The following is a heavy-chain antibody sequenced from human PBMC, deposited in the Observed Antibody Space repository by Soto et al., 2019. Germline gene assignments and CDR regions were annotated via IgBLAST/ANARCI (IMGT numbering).Heavy chain of an antibody. V-gene: IGHV1-3*01. D-gene: IGHD1-7*01. Sequence: GASVKVSCKASGYTFTSYAMHWVRQAPGQRLEWMGWINAGNGNTKYSQKFQGRVTITRDTSASTAYMELSSLRSEDTAVYYCARVPALRPGDWNYGTHYGMDVWGQGTTVTVSS. CDR3: ARVPALRPGDWNYGTHYGMDV. CDR1: GYTFTSYA. J-gene: IGHJ6*02. CDR2: INAGNGNT.